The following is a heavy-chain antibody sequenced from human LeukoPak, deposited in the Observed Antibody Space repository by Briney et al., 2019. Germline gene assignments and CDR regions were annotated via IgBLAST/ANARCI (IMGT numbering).Heavy chain of an antibody. J-gene: IGHJ6*03. V-gene: IGHV4-34*01. CDR2: INHSGST. CDR3: ARGVIDPINRYMDV. CDR1: GGSFSGYY. D-gene: IGHD3-16*02. Sequence: PSETLSLTCAVYGGSFSGYYWSWIRQPPGKGLEWIGEINHSGSTNYNPSLKSRVTISVDTSKNQFSLKLSSVTAADTAVYHCARGVIDPINRYMDVWGKGTTVTVSS.